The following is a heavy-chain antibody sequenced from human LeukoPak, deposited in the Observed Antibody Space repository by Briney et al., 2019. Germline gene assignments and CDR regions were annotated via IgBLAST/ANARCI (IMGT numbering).Heavy chain of an antibody. CDR1: GFTFSSYS. V-gene: IGHV3-21*01. CDR2: ISSSSSYV. D-gene: IGHD5-12*01. Sequence: GGSLRLSCAASGFTFSSYSMNWVRQAPGKGLEWVSSISSSSSYVYYADSVKGRFTISRDNAKNSLYLQMNSLRAEDTAVYYCAGDLYSGYDNFDYWGQGTLVTVSS. J-gene: IGHJ4*02. CDR3: AGDLYSGYDNFDY.